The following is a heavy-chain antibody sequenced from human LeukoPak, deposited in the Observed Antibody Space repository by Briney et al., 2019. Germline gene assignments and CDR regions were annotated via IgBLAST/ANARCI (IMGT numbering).Heavy chain of an antibody. Sequence: AGGSLRLSCAASGFTFSSYAMSWVRQAPGKGLEWVSGISGSGGSTYYADSVKGRFTISRDNSKNTLYLQMNSLRAEDTAVYYCARGAPWGNYFDYWGQGTLVTVSS. CDR1: GFTFSSYA. CDR2: ISGSGGST. CDR3: ARGAPWGNYFDY. V-gene: IGHV3-23*01. J-gene: IGHJ4*02. D-gene: IGHD3-16*01.